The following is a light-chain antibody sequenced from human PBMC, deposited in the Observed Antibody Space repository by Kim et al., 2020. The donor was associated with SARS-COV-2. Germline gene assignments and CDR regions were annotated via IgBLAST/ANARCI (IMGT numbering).Light chain of an antibody. Sequence: ASVGDRVTITCRASQGISKWLAWYQLTPGKAPKLLIESESSLLSGVPSRFSGSGSGTHFTLTITSLQPEDFGIYYCQQANGFPLTFGGGTKVDIK. CDR3: QQANGFPLT. CDR1: QGISKW. CDR2: SES. V-gene: IGKV1-12*01. J-gene: IGKJ4*01.